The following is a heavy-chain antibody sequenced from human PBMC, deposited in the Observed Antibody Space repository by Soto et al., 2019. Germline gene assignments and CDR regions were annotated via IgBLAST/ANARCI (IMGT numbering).Heavy chain of an antibody. V-gene: IGHV1-18*01. J-gene: IGHJ4*02. D-gene: IGHD2-15*01. CDR3: ARRAEYCSGGSYHLLDDY. CDR2: ISAYNGNT. Sequence: QVQLVQSGAEVKKPGASVKVSCKASGYTFTSYGISWVRQAPGQGLEWMGWISAYNGNTNYAQKLQGRVTMTTDTSTSTAYMELRSLRSDDTAVYYCARRAEYCSGGSYHLLDDYWGQGTLVTVSS. CDR1: GYTFTSYG.